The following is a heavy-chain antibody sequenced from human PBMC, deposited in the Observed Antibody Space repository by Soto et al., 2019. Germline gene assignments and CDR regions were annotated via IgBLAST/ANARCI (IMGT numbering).Heavy chain of an antibody. CDR3: ARLRGAGLTAGFDP. CDR1: GGSISSYY. Sequence: PSETLSLTCTVSGGSISSYYWSWIRQPPGKGLEWIGYIYYSGSTNYNPSLKSRVTISVDTSKNQFSLKLSSVTAADTAVYYCARLRGAGLTAGFDPWGQGTLVTVSS. CDR2: IYYSGST. J-gene: IGHJ5*02. D-gene: IGHD3-10*01. V-gene: IGHV4-59*01.